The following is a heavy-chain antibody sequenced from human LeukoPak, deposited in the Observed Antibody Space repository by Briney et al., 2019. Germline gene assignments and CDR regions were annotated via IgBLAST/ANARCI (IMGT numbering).Heavy chain of an antibody. CDR1: GFTFSSYS. J-gene: IGHJ4*02. Sequence: GGSLRLSCAASGFTFSSYSMNWVRQAPGKGLEWVSYISSSSSTIYYADSVKGRFTISRDNAKNSLYLQMNSLRAEDTAVYYCARDLYYDSSGYYISSMYYFDYWGQGTLVTVSS. CDR2: ISSSSSTI. V-gene: IGHV3-48*01. CDR3: ARDLYYDSSGYYISSMYYFDY. D-gene: IGHD3-22*01.